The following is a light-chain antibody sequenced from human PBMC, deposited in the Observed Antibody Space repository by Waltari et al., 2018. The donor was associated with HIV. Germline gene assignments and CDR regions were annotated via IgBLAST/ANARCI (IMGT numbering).Light chain of an antibody. Sequence: QSALTQPASVSGSPGQSITISCTGTRNDIGTYNSVSWYQQHPGNVPKLLIYEVTKRPSGVSNRFSGSKSGNTASLTISGLQAEDEAAYYCCSYTSTTTSILFAGGTKLTVL. CDR3: CSYTSTTTSIL. CDR1: RNDIGTYNS. CDR2: EVT. V-gene: IGLV2-14*01. J-gene: IGLJ2*01.